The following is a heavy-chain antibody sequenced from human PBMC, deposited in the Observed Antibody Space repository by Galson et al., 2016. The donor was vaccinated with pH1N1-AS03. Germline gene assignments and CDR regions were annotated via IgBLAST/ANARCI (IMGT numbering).Heavy chain of an antibody. CDR1: GGSFTYYS. V-gene: IGHV4-59*08. CDR2: IYYSGST. D-gene: IGHD3-9*01. J-gene: IGHJ4*02. CDR3: ARHGRPHSGVLTALTAFDY. Sequence: SETLSLTCNVSGGSFTYYSWSWIRQPPGKGLEWIGYIYYSGSTNYHPSLRSRLTISLDTSKNQISLELSSVTAADTAVYYCARHGRPHSGVLTALTAFDYWGPGALVTVSS.